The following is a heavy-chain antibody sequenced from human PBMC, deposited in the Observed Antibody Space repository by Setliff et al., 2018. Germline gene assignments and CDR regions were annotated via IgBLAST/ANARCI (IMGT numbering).Heavy chain of an antibody. Sequence: ASVKVSCKASGYTFTSYGISWVRQAPGQGLEWMGWISAYNGNTNYAQKLQGRVTMTRNTSISTAYMELSSLRSEDTAVYYCARGAPGRYCSGGSCLYFDYWGQGILVTVSS. D-gene: IGHD2-15*01. CDR2: ISAYNGNT. V-gene: IGHV1-18*01. CDR3: ARGAPGRYCSGGSCLYFDY. CDR1: GYTFTSYG. J-gene: IGHJ4*02.